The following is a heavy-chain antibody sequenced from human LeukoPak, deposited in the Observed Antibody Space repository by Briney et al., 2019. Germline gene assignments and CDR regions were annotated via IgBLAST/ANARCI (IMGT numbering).Heavy chain of an antibody. CDR1: GFTFSNYY. J-gene: IGHJ4*02. CDR2: ISGDGSSI. Sequence: GGSLRLSCVASGFTFSNYYMHWVRQVPGKGPVWVSRISGDGSSILYADSVKGRFTISRDNARNSLYVQMNSLRADDSAVYYCARSSSGVYIQWGQGTLVTVSS. V-gene: IGHV3-74*01. D-gene: IGHD2-15*01. CDR3: ARSSSGVYIQ.